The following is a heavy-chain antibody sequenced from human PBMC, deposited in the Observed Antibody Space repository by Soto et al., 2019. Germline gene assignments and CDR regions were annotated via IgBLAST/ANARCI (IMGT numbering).Heavy chain of an antibody. V-gene: IGHV2-5*02. CDR2: IYWDDDK. CDR3: AHGYPVCDAFDI. J-gene: IGHJ3*02. D-gene: IGHD6-13*01. Sequence: QITLKESGPTLVKPTQTLTLTCTFSGFSLRISGVGVGWIRQPPGKALEWLALIYWDDDKLYSPALNSKLPLTKDTSKNQEDLTMTNMDPVDTATYYCAHGYPVCDAFDIWGQVTMVTVSS. CDR1: GFSLRISGVG.